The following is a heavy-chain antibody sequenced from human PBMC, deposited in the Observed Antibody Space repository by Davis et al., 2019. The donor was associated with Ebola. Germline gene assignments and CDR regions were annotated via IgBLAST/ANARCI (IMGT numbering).Heavy chain of an antibody. CDR1: GFTFSRYA. D-gene: IGHD1-1*01. J-gene: IGHJ4*02. CDR2: ISGSGGSA. Sequence: PGGSLRLSCAASGFTFSRYAVGWVRQAPGKGLEWVSGISGSGGSAYYADSVKGRFTISRDNSKDTVFLQMNSLRAEDTAVYYCAKGTEGTGSTTGYDFWGQGTLVTVSS. V-gene: IGHV3-23*01. CDR3: AKGTEGTGSTTGYDF.